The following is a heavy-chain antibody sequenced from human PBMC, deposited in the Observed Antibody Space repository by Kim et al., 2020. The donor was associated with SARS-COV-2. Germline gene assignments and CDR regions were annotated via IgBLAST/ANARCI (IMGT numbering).Heavy chain of an antibody. CDR1: GGSISSYY. CDR2: IYYSGST. CDR3: ARRAAAEYYYYGMDV. Sequence: SETLSLTCTVSGGSISSYYWSWIRQPPGKGLEWIGYIYYSGSTNYNPSLKSRVTISVDTSKNQFSLKLSSVTAADTAVYYCARRAAAEYYYYGMDVWGQGTTVTVSS. J-gene: IGHJ6*02. D-gene: IGHD6-13*01. V-gene: IGHV4-59*08.